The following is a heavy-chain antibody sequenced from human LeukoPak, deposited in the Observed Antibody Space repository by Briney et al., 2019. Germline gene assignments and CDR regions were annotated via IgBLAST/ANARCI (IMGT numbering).Heavy chain of an antibody. CDR2: ISSSSSTI. CDR3: AGGQGMATDL. D-gene: IGHD5-24*01. CDR1: GFTFSSYS. J-gene: IGHJ2*01. Sequence: GGSLRLSCAASGFTFSSYSMNWVRQAPGKGLEWVSYISSSSSTIYYADSVKGRFTISRDNAKNPLYLQMNSLRDEDTAVYYCAGGQGMATDLWGRGTLVTVSS. V-gene: IGHV3-48*02.